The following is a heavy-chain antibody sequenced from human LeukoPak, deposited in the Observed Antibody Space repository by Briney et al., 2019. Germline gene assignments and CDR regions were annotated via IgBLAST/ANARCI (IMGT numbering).Heavy chain of an antibody. Sequence: PSETLSLTCTVSGGSISSSSYYWGWLRQPPGKGLEWIGSIYYSGSTYYNPSLKSRVTISVDTSKNQFSLKLSSVTAADTAVYYCATTYGGKPGYWGQGTLVTVSS. D-gene: IGHD4-23*01. J-gene: IGHJ4*02. CDR3: ATTYGGKPGY. CDR2: IYYSGST. V-gene: IGHV4-39*01. CDR1: GGSISSSSYY.